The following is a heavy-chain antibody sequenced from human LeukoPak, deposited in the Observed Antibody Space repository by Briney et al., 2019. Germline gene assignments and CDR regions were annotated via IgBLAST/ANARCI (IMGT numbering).Heavy chain of an antibody. CDR1: GVPLSNYY. CDR2: IYYSGST. Sequence: AETLSLICTVSGVPLSNYYWRWVRQPSGKGLGWIEYIYYSGSTNYNPSLQSRATMSVDPSKSQFSLRLSSVTAADTAVYYCARDYFGSGFFDYWGQGILVTVSS. D-gene: IGHD3-10*01. V-gene: IGHV4-59*13. CDR3: ARDYFGSGFFDY. J-gene: IGHJ4*02.